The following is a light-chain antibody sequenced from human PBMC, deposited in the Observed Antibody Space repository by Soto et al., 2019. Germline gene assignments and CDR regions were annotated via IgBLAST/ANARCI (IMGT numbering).Light chain of an antibody. V-gene: IGKV3-20*01. CDR1: QSVSTY. CDR3: QQYDTSPIT. Sequence: EIVLTQSPATLSLSPGERATLSCRASQSVSTYLAWYQQKPGQAPRLLIYGASSRATGIPDRFRGTGSETDFTLTISRLEPEDFAVYYCQQYDTSPITFGQGTRLEIK. CDR2: GAS. J-gene: IGKJ5*01.